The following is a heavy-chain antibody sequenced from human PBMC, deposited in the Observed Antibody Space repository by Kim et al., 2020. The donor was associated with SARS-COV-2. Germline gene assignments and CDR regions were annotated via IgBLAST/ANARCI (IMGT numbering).Heavy chain of an antibody. D-gene: IGHD3-10*01. V-gene: IGHV3-21*01. CDR3: ARDREAYGSGSYYLGPCRELGCYGMDV. J-gene: IGHJ6*02. CDR2: ISSSSSYI. CDR1: GFTFSSYS. Sequence: GGSLRLSCAASGFTFSSYSMNWVRQAPGKGLEWVSSISSSSSYIYYADSVKGRFTISRDNAKNSLYLQMNSLRAEDTAVYYCARDREAYGSGSYYLGPCRELGCYGMDVWGQGTTVTVSS.